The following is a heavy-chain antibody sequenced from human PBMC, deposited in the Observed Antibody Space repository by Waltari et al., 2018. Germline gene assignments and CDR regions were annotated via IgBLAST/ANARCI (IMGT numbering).Heavy chain of an antibody. D-gene: IGHD3-22*01. V-gene: IGHV3-23*01. Sequence: EVQLLESGGGFLQPGGSLRPSCVASGFTFCNYAMNWVRQAPGKGLEWVSLLSSTGATTYYADSVKARFTISRDNSKNTLYLEMHSLRVEDTAIYYCAKESDSTGYFDYWGQGTLVTVSS. J-gene: IGHJ4*02. CDR2: LSSTGATT. CDR1: GFTFCNYA. CDR3: AKESDSTGYFDY.